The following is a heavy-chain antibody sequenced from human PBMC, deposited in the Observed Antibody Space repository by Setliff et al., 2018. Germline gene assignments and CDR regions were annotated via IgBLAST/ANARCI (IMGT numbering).Heavy chain of an antibody. CDR3: ARFAKCGGHCWNDY. V-gene: IGHV3-30*07. J-gene: IGHJ4*02. CDR1: GFTFNSYA. Sequence: GGSLRLSCAASGFTFNSYAMHWVRQAPGKGLEWLAVISYDGINKYYADSVRGRFTISRDNSKNILYLQMNSLRPEDTAVYYCARFAKCGGHCWNDYWGQGTRVTVSS. CDR2: ISYDGINK. D-gene: IGHD2-21*02.